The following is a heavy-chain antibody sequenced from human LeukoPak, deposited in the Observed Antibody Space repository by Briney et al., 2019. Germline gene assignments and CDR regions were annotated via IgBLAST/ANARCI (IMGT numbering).Heavy chain of an antibody. CDR1: GYTFTGYY. CDR2: INPNSGGT. Sequence: GASVKVSCKASGYTFTGYYMHWVLQAPGQGLEWMGRINPNSGGTNYAQKFQVRVTMTRDTSISTAYMELSRLRSDDTAVYYCARATYGDYEDYWGQGTLVTVSS. J-gene: IGHJ4*02. CDR3: ARATYGDYEDY. V-gene: IGHV1-2*06. D-gene: IGHD4-17*01.